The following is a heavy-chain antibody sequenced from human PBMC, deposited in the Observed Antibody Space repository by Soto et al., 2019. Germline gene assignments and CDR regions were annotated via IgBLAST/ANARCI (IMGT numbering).Heavy chain of an antibody. CDR1: GYSFTSYW. CDR3: ARFLAYRDFWSGYYNMPDAFDI. Sequence: GESLKISCKGSGYSFTSYWIGWVRQMPGKGLEWMGIIYPGDSDTRYSPSFQGQVTISADKSISTAYLQWSSLKASDTAMYYCARFLAYRDFWSGYYNMPDAFDIWGQGTMVTVSS. D-gene: IGHD3-3*01. V-gene: IGHV5-51*01. CDR2: IYPGDSDT. J-gene: IGHJ3*02.